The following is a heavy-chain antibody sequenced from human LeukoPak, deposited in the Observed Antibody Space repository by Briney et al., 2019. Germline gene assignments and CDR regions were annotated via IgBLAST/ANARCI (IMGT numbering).Heavy chain of an antibody. CDR2: IIPIFGTA. D-gene: IGHD3-10*01. Sequence: SVKVSCKASGYTFTSYYMHWVRQAPGQGLEWMGGIIPIFGTANYAQKFQGRVTITADESTSTAYMELSSLRSEDTAVYYCARETPSGTFDYWGQGTLVTVSS. J-gene: IGHJ4*02. V-gene: IGHV1-69*13. CDR3: ARETPSGTFDY. CDR1: GYTFTSYY.